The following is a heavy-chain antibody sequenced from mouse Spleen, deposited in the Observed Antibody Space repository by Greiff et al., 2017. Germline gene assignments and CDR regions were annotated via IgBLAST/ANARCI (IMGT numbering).Heavy chain of an antibody. J-gene: IGHJ3*01. CDR2: INPSSGYT. V-gene: IGHV1-4*01. CDR3: ARMGYYGSSYDY. Sequence: QVQLKQSGAELARPGASVKMSCKASGYTFTSYTMHWVKQRPGQGLEWIGYINPSSGYTKYNQKFKDKATLTADKSSSTAYMELRSLTSEDSAVYYCARMGYYGSSYDYWGQGTLVTVSA. D-gene: IGHD1-1*01. CDR1: GYTFTSYT.